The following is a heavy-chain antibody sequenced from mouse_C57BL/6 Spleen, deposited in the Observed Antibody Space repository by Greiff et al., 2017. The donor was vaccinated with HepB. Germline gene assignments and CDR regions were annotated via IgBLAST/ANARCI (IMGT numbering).Heavy chain of an antibody. CDR2: IDPSDSET. V-gene: IGHV1-52*01. Sequence: QVQLQQPGAELVRPGSSVKLSCKASGYTFTSYWMHWVKQRPIQGLEWIGNIDPSDSETHYNQKFKDKATLTVDKSSSTAYMQLSSLTFEDSAVYYCARSVTTVVEFDYWGQGTTLTVSS. CDR3: ARSVTTVVEFDY. J-gene: IGHJ2*01. CDR1: GYTFTSYW. D-gene: IGHD1-1*01.